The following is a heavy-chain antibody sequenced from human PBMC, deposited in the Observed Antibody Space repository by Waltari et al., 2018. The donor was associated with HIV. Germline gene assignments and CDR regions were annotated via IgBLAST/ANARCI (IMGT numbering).Heavy chain of an antibody. Sequence: EVQLVESGGGLVQPGGSLRLSCAATGFIFSSYWMHWARQVPGKGLVWVSRMKYDGSSATYADSVKGRFTISRDNAKKTLYLQMNSLRAEDTAVYYCARVEVVISSPWYWYFDLWGRGTLVTVSS. V-gene: IGHV3-74*01. CDR3: ARVEVVISSPWYWYFDL. D-gene: IGHD3-3*01. J-gene: IGHJ2*01. CDR2: MKYDGSSA. CDR1: GFIFSSYW.